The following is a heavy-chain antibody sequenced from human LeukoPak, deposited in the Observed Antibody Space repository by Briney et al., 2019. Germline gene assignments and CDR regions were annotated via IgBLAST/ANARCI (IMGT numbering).Heavy chain of an antibody. CDR1: GYSFTSYW. V-gene: IGHV5-51*01. J-gene: IGHJ6*02. Sequence: GESLKISCKGSGYSFTSYWIGWVRQMPGKGLEWMGIIYPGDSDTRYSPSFQGQVTISADKSISTAYLQWSSLKASDTAMYYCVRVGDGESPFGVGYYYYGMDVWGQGTTVTVSS. CDR3: VRVGDGESPFGVGYYYYGMDV. CDR2: IYPGDSDT. D-gene: IGHD3-3*01.